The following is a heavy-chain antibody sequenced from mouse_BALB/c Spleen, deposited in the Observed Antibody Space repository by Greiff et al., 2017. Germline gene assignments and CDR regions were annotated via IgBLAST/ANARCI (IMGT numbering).Heavy chain of an antibody. CDR3: NAYYYGSSSPWFAY. CDR1: GFNIKDYY. Sequence: EVQLQQSGAELVRSGASVKLSCTASGFNIKDYYMHWVKQRPEQGLEWIGWIDPENGDTEYAPKFQGKATMTADTSSNTAYLQLSSLTSEDTAVYYCNAYYYGSSSPWFAYWGQGTLVTVSA. J-gene: IGHJ3*01. CDR2: IDPENGDT. V-gene: IGHV14-4*02. D-gene: IGHD1-1*01.